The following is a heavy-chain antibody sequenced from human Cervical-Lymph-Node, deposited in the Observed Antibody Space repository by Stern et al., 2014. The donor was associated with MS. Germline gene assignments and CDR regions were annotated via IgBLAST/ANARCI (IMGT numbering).Heavy chain of an antibody. CDR1: GTSISSYY. J-gene: IGHJ4*02. CDR2: IYYSGST. CDR3: ARGRAALDY. Sequence: QVQLQESGPGLLKPSETLSLTCSVSGTSISSYYWSWIRQHPGKGLEWIGYIYYSGSTNYNPSLKSRVTISGDTSKNQFSLRLNSVTAADTAVYYCARGRAALDYWGQGTLVTVSS. D-gene: IGHD6-13*01. V-gene: IGHV4-59*01.